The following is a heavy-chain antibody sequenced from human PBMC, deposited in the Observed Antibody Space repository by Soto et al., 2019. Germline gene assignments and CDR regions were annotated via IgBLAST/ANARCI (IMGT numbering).Heavy chain of an antibody. CDR1: GHSINTFNDYH. Sequence: PSETLSLTCTVSGHSINTFNDYHWGWIRQPPGKGLEWIGYVYNGGGTNYNPSLRSRVTISVDASNSQFSLKLKSVTAADTAIYYCTRLVHEPLYIIPYFEYWGHGTLVTVSS. V-gene: IGHV4-38-2*02. CDR2: VYNGGGT. CDR3: TRLVHEPLYIIPYFEY. J-gene: IGHJ4*01. D-gene: IGHD3-3*01.